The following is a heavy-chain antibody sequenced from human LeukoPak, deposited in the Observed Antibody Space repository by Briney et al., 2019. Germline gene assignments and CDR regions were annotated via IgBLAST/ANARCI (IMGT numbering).Heavy chain of an antibody. V-gene: IGHV4-38-2*02. CDR2: INHRRST. J-gene: IGHJ4*02. Sequence: SETLSLTCTVSGYSISSGYYWSWIRQPPGKGLEWIGEINHRRSTNYNPSLKGRVTMSVDTSKNQFSLNLSSVTAADTAVYYCARGQFWSGYSIWGQGTLVTVSS. D-gene: IGHD3-3*02. CDR3: ARGQFWSGYSI. CDR1: GYSISSGYY.